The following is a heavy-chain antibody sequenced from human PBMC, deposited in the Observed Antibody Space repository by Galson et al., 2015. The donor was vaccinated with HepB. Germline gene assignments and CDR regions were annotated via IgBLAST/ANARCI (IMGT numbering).Heavy chain of an antibody. Sequence: SLRLSCAASGFTFSSYWMSWVRQAPGKGLEWVANIKQDGSEKYYVDSVKGRFTISRDNAKNSLYLQMNSLGAEDTAVYYCAREYSSGWYANNDAFDIWGQGTMVTVSS. V-gene: IGHV3-7*03. D-gene: IGHD6-19*01. CDR1: GFTFSSYW. CDR3: AREYSSGWYANNDAFDI. CDR2: IKQDGSEK. J-gene: IGHJ3*02.